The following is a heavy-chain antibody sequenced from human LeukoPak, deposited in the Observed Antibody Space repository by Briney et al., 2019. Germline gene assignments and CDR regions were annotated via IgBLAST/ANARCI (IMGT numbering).Heavy chain of an antibody. Sequence: SETLSLTCTVSGGSISSYYWSWIRQPPGKGLEWIGYIYYSGSTNYNPSLKSRVTISVDTSKNQFSLKLSSVTAADTAVYYCAGSKLGYCSSTSCQCWGQGTLVTVSS. J-gene: IGHJ4*02. D-gene: IGHD2-2*01. V-gene: IGHV4-59*08. CDR3: AGSKLGYCSSTSCQC. CDR1: GGSISSYY. CDR2: IYYSGST.